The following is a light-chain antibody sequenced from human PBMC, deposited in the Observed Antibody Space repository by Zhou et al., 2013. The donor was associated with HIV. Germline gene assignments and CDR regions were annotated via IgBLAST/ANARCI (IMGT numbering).Light chain of an antibody. CDR2: RAS. Sequence: DIQMTQFPSTLSASVGDRVSITCRASQTIGSWVAWYQQKPGKAPTLLIYRASHLQTGVPTRFRGSGSGTEFTLTINSLQADDFATYYCQQYHTDWTFGQGTNV. V-gene: IGKV1-5*03. J-gene: IGKJ1*01. CDR1: QTIGSW. CDR3: QQYHTDWT.